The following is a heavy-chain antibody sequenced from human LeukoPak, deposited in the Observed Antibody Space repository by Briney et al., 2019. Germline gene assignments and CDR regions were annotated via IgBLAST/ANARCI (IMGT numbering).Heavy chain of an antibody. CDR3: ARDGSDYYYYGMDV. D-gene: IGHD6-19*01. CDR2: IYYSGST. Sequence: PSETLSLACTVSGGSISSYYWSWNRQPPGKGLGWVGYIYYSGSTTYNPSLKSRVTISVDTPKNQFSLKLSSVTAADTAVYYCARDGSDYYYYGMDVWGQGPTVTVPS. J-gene: IGHJ6*02. CDR1: GGSISSYY. V-gene: IGHV4-59*01.